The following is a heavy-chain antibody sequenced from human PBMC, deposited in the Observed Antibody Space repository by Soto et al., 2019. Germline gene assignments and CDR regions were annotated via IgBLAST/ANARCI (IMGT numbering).Heavy chain of an antibody. J-gene: IGHJ6*02. CDR3: ARDRIADNFYYYGMDV. Sequence: SETLSLTCTVSGGSISSYYWSWIRQPPGKGLEWIGYIYYSGSTNYNPSLKSRVTISVDTSKNQFSLKLSSVTAADTAVYYCARDRIADNFYYYGMDVWGQGTTVTVSS. D-gene: IGHD6-13*01. V-gene: IGHV4-59*01. CDR1: GGSISSYY. CDR2: IYYSGST.